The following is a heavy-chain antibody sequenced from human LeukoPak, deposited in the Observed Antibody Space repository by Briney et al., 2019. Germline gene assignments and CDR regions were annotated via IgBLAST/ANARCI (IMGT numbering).Heavy chain of an antibody. Sequence: GGSLRLSCAASGFTFDDYAMHWVRQAPGKGLEWVSLISWDGGSTYYADSVRGRFTISRDNSKNSLYLQMNSLRAEDTALYYCAKELWDWNGGFDYWGQGTLVTVSS. V-gene: IGHV3-43D*03. CDR2: ISWDGGST. J-gene: IGHJ4*02. D-gene: IGHD1-1*01. CDR1: GFTFDDYA. CDR3: AKELWDWNGGFDY.